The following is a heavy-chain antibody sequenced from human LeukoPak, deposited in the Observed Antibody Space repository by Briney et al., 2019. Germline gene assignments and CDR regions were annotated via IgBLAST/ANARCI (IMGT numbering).Heavy chain of an antibody. Sequence: SETLSLTCTVSGGSISSGGHYWGWLRQHPGKGLEWLGYIYYSGSTYYNPSLKSRVTISVDTSKNQFSLKLSSVTAADTAVYYCARRRCSGGACYPYFFDYWGQGILVSVSS. J-gene: IGHJ4*02. V-gene: IGHV4-31*03. CDR3: ARRRCSGGACYPYFFDY. D-gene: IGHD2-15*01. CDR2: IYYSGST. CDR1: GGSISSGGHY.